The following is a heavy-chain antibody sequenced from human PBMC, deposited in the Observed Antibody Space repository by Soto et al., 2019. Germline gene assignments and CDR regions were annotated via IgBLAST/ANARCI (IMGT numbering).Heavy chain of an antibody. CDR1: GVTFSSYA. J-gene: IGHJ4*02. CDR3: AQALMIVTLNPDY. CDR2: ISGSGGST. Sequence: GGSLRLSCAASGVTFSSYAMSWVRQAPGKGLEWVSAISGSGGSTYYADSVKGRFTISRDNSKNKLYLQMNSLRAEDTAVYYCAQALMIVTLNPDYWGQGTPVTVYS. V-gene: IGHV3-23*01. D-gene: IGHD3-22*01.